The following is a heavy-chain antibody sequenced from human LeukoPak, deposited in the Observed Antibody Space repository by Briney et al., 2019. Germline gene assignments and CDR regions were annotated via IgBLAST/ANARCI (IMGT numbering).Heavy chain of an antibody. V-gene: IGHV3-33*01. CDR1: GFTFSSYG. Sequence: GGSLRLSCAASGFTFSSYGMHWVRQAPGKGLEWGAVILNDGSQEKYADSVKGRFTISRDNSKNTLFLRMNSLRAEDTAVYYCARDDALGDNALDIWGQGTMVTVSS. CDR2: ILNDGSQE. CDR3: ARDDALGDNALDI. D-gene: IGHD3-16*01. J-gene: IGHJ3*02.